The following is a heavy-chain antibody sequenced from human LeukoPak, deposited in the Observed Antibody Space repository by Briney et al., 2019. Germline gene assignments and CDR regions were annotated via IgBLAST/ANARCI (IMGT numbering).Heavy chain of an antibody. CDR1: GFTVSSNS. D-gene: IGHD6-25*01. Sequence: PGGSLRLSCAVSGFTVSSNSMSWVRQAPGKGLEWVSFIYSGGNTHYSDSVKGRFTISRDNSKNTLYLQMNSLRAEDTAVYYCARRSAAKDAFDIWGQGTMVTVSS. V-gene: IGHV3-53*01. CDR3: ARRSAAKDAFDI. CDR2: IYSGGNT. J-gene: IGHJ3*02.